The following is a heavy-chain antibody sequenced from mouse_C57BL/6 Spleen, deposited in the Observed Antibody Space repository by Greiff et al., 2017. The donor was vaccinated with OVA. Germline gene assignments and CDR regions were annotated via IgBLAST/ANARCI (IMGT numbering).Heavy chain of an antibody. J-gene: IGHJ4*01. V-gene: IGHV1-15*01. CDR3: IHYYGSSYAMDY. CDR1: GYTFTDYE. D-gene: IGHD1-1*01. CDR2: IDPETGGT. Sequence: QVQLQQSGAELVRPGASVTLSCKASGYTFTDYEMHWVKQTPVHGLEWIGAIDPETGGTAYNQKFKGKAILTADKSSSTAYMELRSLTSEDSAVYYCIHYYGSSYAMDYWGQGTSVTVSS.